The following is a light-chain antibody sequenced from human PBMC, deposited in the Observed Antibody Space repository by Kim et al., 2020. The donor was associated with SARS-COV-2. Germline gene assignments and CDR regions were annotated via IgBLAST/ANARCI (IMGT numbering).Light chain of an antibody. CDR2: AAS. V-gene: IGKV1-39*01. Sequence: ASVGDRVTITCRASQDISKYLNWYQQKPGNAPNLLIYAASSLHSGVPSRFSGSGSGTDFTLTINSLQPEDFVTYYCQQSHTSPWTFGQGTKVDIK. J-gene: IGKJ1*01. CDR1: QDISKY. CDR3: QQSHTSPWT.